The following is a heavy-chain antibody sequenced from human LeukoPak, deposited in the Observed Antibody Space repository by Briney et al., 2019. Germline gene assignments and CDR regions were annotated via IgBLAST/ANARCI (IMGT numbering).Heavy chain of an antibody. Sequence: PGGSLRLSCAASGFTFSNYAMSWVRQAPGKGLEWVSGISGSGAGTYYADSVKGRFTISRDNSKNTLYLQMNSLRAEDTAAYYCAKSVPTRGWYFDLWGRGTLVTVSS. V-gene: IGHV3-23*01. J-gene: IGHJ2*01. CDR1: GFTFSNYA. CDR3: AKSVPTRGWYFDL. CDR2: ISGSGAGT.